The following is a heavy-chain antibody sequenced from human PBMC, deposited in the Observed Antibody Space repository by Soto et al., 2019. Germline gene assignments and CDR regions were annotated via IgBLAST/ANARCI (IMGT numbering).Heavy chain of an antibody. Sequence: QVQLQESGPGLVKPSQTLFLTCIVSGDSISRGGYFWTWIRQHPGKGLEWIGYIYDSGSAFYNPSLKSRVTMSVDTSKNQFSQNLRSVTAADTAVFYCARGILRPNHYMDVWGKGTAVAVSS. CDR1: GDSISRGGYF. CDR3: ARGILRPNHYMDV. V-gene: IGHV4-31*03. D-gene: IGHD1-26*01. CDR2: IYDSGSA. J-gene: IGHJ6*03.